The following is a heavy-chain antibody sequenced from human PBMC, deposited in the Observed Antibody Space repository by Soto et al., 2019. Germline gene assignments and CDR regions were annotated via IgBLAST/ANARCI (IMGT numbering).Heavy chain of an antibody. Sequence: QVQLVESGGGVVQPGMSPRLSCAASGFTFSSHSIQWVRQAPGKGLEWVAVISYDGNIKYYADSVRGRFTISRDNSKNTLYLQMNSLRPEDTAVYYCAREWSTSGDLDYWGQGTLVIVSS. CDR1: GFTFSSHS. J-gene: IGHJ4*02. CDR2: ISYDGNIK. CDR3: AREWSTSGDLDY. V-gene: IGHV3-30-3*01. D-gene: IGHD3-10*01.